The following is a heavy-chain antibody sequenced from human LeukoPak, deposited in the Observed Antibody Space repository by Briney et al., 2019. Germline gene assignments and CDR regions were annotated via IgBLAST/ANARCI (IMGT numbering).Heavy chain of an antibody. CDR3: AGDLPAFYDFWSGYSDY. CDR1: GFTFSGYW. D-gene: IGHD3-3*01. J-gene: IGHJ4*02. CDR2: IKQDGSEK. Sequence: GGSLRLSCAASGFTFSGYWMSWVRQAPGKGLEWVANIKQDGSEKYYVDSVKGRFTISRDNAKNSLYLQMNSLRAEDTAVYYCAGDLPAFYDFWSGYSDYWGQGTLVTVSS. V-gene: IGHV3-7*01.